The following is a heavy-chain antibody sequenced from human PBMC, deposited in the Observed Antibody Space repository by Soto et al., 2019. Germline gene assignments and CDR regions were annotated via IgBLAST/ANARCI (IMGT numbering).Heavy chain of an antibody. CDR1: GFTFSSYW. CDR2: INSDGSST. Sequence: GGSLRLSCAASGFTFSSYWMHWVRQAPGKGLVWVSRINSDGSSTSYADSVKGRFTISRDNAKNTLYLQMNSLRAEDTAVYYCARSAASITIFGVAKTKYYMDVWGKGTTVTVSS. D-gene: IGHD3-3*01. J-gene: IGHJ6*03. CDR3: ARSAASITIFGVAKTKYYMDV. V-gene: IGHV3-74*01.